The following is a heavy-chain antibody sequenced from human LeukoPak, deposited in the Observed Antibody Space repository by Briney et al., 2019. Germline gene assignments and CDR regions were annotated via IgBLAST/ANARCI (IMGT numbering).Heavy chain of an antibody. J-gene: IGHJ4*02. CDR2: IFPSGGEI. CDR3: ATYRQVLLPFES. D-gene: IGHD2-8*02. CDR1: GFTFSTFA. V-gene: IGHV3-23*01. Sequence: GGSLRLSCAASGFTFSTFALIWVRQPPGEGLESVSSIFPSGGEIHYADSVRGRFTISRDNSKSTLSLQMNSLRAEDTAIYYCATYRQVLLPFESWGQGTLVTVSS.